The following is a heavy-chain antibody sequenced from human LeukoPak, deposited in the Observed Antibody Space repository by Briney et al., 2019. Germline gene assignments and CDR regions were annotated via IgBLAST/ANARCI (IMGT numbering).Heavy chain of an antibody. CDR3: ARERNSGDYGNAFDV. CDR1: GYTFTDYY. CDR2: INPKRGVT. V-gene: IGHV1-2*02. J-gene: IGHJ3*01. Sequence: ASVTVSCKTSGYTFTDYYIHWLRQAPGQGLEWMGWINPKRGVTTYSQKFQGRVTMTRDTSITTAYMELSRLRSDDTSIYYCARERNSGDYGNAFDVWGQGTKVTVS. D-gene: IGHD4-17*01.